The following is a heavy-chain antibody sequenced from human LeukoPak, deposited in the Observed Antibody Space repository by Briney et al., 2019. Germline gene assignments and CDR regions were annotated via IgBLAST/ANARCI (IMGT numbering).Heavy chain of an antibody. CDR1: GYTFTSYD. D-gene: IGHD3-10*01. V-gene: IGHV1-8*01. J-gene: IGHJ5*02. CDR2: MYPNSGNK. Sequence: ASVSVSCTVSGYTFTSYDISWVRQAAGQGLEWMGWMYPNSGNKGYAQKSQGRVTMIRSTSISTAYMEPRSRRCEDTAVYYCARSHGFGELYWFDPWGQGTLVTVSS. CDR3: ARSHGFGELYWFDP.